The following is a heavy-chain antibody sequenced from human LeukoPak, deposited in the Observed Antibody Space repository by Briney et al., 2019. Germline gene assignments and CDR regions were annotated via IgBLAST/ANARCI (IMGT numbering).Heavy chain of an antibody. D-gene: IGHD4-17*01. J-gene: IGHJ4*02. Sequence: PSETLSLTCTVSGGSISSSSYYWGWIGQPPGKGLEWIGSIYYSGSTYYNPSLKSRVTISVDTSKNQFSLKLSSVTAADTAVYYCARQTRCGDYRIDYWGQGTLVTVSS. CDR3: ARQTRCGDYRIDY. CDR1: GGSISSSSYY. CDR2: IYYSGST. V-gene: IGHV4-39*01.